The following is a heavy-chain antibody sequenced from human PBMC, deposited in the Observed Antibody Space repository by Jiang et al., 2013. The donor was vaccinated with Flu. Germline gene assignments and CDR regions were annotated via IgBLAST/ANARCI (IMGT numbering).Heavy chain of an antibody. D-gene: IGHD2-21*02. CDR3: AKDRVPKHIVVVTAYWYFDL. CDR2: ISGSGGST. CDR1: GFTFSSYA. V-gene: IGHV3-23*01. Sequence: VQLLESGGGLVQPGGSLRLSCAASGFTFSSYAMSWVRQAPGKGLEWVSAISGSGGSTYYADSVKGRFTISRDNSKNTLYLQMNSLRAEDTAVYYCAKDRVPKHIVVVTAYWYFDLWGRGTLVTVSS. J-gene: IGHJ2*01.